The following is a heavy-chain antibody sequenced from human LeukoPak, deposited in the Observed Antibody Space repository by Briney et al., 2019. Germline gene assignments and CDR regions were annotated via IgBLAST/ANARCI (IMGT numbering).Heavy chain of an antibody. J-gene: IGHJ4*02. CDR2: IYSDGSKQ. CDR3: ARDVRSGYFGY. Sequence: GGSLRLSCAASGFIFNNYGMHRVRQAPGKGLEWVAVIYSDGSKQNYADSVKGRFTISRDDSKNTVYLQMNSLRAEDTSVYYCARDVRSGYFGYWGQGTLVTVSS. CDR1: GFIFNNYG. V-gene: IGHV3-33*01. D-gene: IGHD3-22*01.